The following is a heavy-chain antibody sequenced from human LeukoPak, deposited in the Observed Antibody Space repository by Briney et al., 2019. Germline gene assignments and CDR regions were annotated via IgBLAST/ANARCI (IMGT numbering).Heavy chain of an antibody. Sequence: VASVKVSCKASGGTFSSYAISWVRQAPGQGLEWMGGIIPIFGTANYAQKFQGRVTITADESTSTAYMELSSLRSEDTAVYYCARGYYYGSGSYYNPPGGYYYYMDVWGKGTTVTVSS. V-gene: IGHV1-69*13. CDR2: IIPIFGTA. CDR1: GGTFSSYA. J-gene: IGHJ6*03. CDR3: ARGYYYGSGSYYNPPGGYYYYMDV. D-gene: IGHD3-10*01.